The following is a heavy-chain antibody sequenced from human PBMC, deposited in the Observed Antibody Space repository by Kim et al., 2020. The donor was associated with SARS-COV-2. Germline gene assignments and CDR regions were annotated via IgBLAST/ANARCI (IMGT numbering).Heavy chain of an antibody. D-gene: IGHD2-2*01. CDR1: GYTLTELS. Sequence: ASVEVSCKVSGYTLTELSMHWVRQAPGKGLEWMGGFDPEDGETIYAQKFQGRVTMTEDTSTDTAYMELSSLRSEDTAVYYCATGTPLKDIVVVPAAMLYYYGMDVWGQGTTVTVSS. V-gene: IGHV1-24*01. CDR3: ATGTPLKDIVVVPAAMLYYYGMDV. CDR2: FDPEDGET. J-gene: IGHJ6*02.